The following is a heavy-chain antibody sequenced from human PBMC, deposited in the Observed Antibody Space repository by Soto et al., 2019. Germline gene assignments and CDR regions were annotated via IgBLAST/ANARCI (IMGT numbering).Heavy chain of an antibody. CDR1: GGSFDNYG. V-gene: IGHV1-69*11. Sequence: VQLVQSGAELKKPGSSVKVSCKASGGSFDNYGTNWVRQAPGQGLEWMGRIIPVPGTAEYAERFKGRVTTPGDESRGASYRELRGLTSEDTAVIFWAREGQGERTGMDV. J-gene: IGHJ6*01. D-gene: IGHD1-1*01. CDR3: AREGQGERTGMDV. CDR2: IIPVPGTA.